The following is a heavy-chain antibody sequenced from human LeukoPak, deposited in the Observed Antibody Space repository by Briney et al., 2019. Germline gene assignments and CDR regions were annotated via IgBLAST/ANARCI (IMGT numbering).Heavy chain of an antibody. J-gene: IGHJ4*02. V-gene: IGHV3-23*01. CDR1: GFTFSSYS. Sequence: GGSLRLSCVVSGFTFSSYSMSWVRQAPGEGLEWVSAISGSGDSTYYADSVKGRFTISRDNSKNTLYLQMNSLRVEDTAVYYCAKDRGIISDYWGQGTLVTVSP. CDR3: AKDRGIISDY. CDR2: ISGSGDST. D-gene: IGHD3-10*01.